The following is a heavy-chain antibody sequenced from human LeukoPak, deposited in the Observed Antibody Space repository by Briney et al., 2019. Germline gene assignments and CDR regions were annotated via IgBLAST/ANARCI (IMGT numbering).Heavy chain of an antibody. D-gene: IGHD3-22*01. J-gene: IGHJ6*03. Sequence: SETLSLTCAVYGGSFSGYYWSWIRQPPGKGLGWIGEINHSGSTNYNPSLKSRVTISVDTSKNQFSLKLSSVTAADTAVYYCARHPYYYDSSGYYYYYYYMDVWGKGTTVTVSS. CDR3: ARHPYYYDSSGYYYYYYYMDV. CDR2: INHSGST. CDR1: GGSFSGYY. V-gene: IGHV4-34*01.